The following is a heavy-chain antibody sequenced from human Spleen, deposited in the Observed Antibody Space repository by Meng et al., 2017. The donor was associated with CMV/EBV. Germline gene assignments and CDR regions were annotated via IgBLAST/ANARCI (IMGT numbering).Heavy chain of an antibody. Sequence: QVPRVQSGAEVKKPGASVKVSCKASGYTFTSYGISWVRQAPGQGLEWMGWISAYNGNTNYAQKLQGRVTMTTDTSTSTAYMELRSLRSDDTAVYYCARAESLVGATNGWDYWGQGTLVTVSS. CDR2: ISAYNGNT. V-gene: IGHV1-18*01. CDR1: GYTFTSYG. J-gene: IGHJ4*02. CDR3: ARAESLVGATNGWDY. D-gene: IGHD1-26*01.